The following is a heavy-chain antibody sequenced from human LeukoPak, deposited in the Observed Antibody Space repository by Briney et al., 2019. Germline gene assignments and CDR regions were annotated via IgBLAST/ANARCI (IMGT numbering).Heavy chain of an antibody. D-gene: IGHD3/OR15-3a*01. J-gene: IGHJ6*03. Sequence: SETLSLTCTVSGGSISSYYWSWIRQPPGKGLDWIGYIYYSGSTNYNPSLKSRVTISVDTSKNQFSLKLSSVTAADTAVYYCAGRNYDFWTDYYYMDVRGKGTTVTVSS. CDR1: GGSISSYY. V-gene: IGHV4-59*01. CDR2: IYYSGST. CDR3: AGRNYDFWTDYYYMDV.